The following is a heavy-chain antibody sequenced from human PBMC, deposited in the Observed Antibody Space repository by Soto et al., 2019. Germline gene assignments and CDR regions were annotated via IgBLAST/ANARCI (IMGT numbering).Heavy chain of an antibody. CDR1: GYTFTSYG. D-gene: IGHD2-15*01. J-gene: IGHJ5*02. CDR2: ISAYNGNT. Sequence: ASVKVSCKASGYTFTSYGISWVRQAPGQGLEWMGWISAYNGNTNYAQKLQGRVTMTTDTSTSTAYMELRSLRSDDTAVYYCARLNQLKYCSGGSCDPWFDPWGQGTLVTVSA. V-gene: IGHV1-18*01. CDR3: ARLNQLKYCSGGSCDPWFDP.